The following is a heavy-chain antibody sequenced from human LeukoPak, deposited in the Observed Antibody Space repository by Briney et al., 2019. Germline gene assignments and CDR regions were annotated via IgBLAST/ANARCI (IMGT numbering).Heavy chain of an antibody. V-gene: IGHV4-38-2*02. CDR3: ARVRYFDWLALDY. Sequence: ASETLSLTCTVSGYSISSGYYWGCIRQPPGKGLEWIGSIYHSGSTYYNPSLKSRVTISVHTSKNQFSLKLSSVIAADTAVYYCARVRYFDWLALDYWGQGTLVTVSS. D-gene: IGHD3-9*01. CDR1: GYSISSGYY. CDR2: IYHSGST. J-gene: IGHJ4*02.